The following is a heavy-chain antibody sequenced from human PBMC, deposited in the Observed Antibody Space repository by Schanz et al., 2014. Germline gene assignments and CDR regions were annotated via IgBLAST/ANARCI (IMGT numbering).Heavy chain of an antibody. J-gene: IGHJ4*02. V-gene: IGHV4-31*03. Sequence: KPSQTLSLTCTVSGGSISNGDYYWSWIRQHPGKGLERLGYIYYSGSTYYNPSLKSRVTISVDTSKNQFSLKMSSVTAADAEVYYCERTPETVVLAAPLCNYGCWGPGTLVDVSS. D-gene: IGHD2-15*01. CDR2: IYYSGST. CDR3: ERTPETVVLAAPLCNYGC. CDR1: GGSISNGDYY.